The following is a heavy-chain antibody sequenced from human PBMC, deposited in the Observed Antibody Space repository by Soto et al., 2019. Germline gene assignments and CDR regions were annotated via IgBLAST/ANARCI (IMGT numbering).Heavy chain of an antibody. Sequence: SETLSLTCTVSGGSISSSSYYWGWIRQPPGKGLEWIGSIYYSGSTYYNPSLKSRVTISVDTSKNQFSLKLSSVTAADTAVYYCARQNYDYVWGTVNWFDPWGQGTLVTVSS. D-gene: IGHD3-16*01. CDR1: GGSISSSSYY. J-gene: IGHJ5*02. V-gene: IGHV4-39*01. CDR3: ARQNYDYVWGTVNWFDP. CDR2: IYYSGST.